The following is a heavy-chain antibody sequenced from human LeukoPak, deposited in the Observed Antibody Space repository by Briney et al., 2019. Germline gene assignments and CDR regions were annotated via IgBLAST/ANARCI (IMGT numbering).Heavy chain of an antibody. D-gene: IGHD3-22*01. J-gene: IGHJ3*02. CDR3: ASYDSSGYNAFDI. Sequence: GGSLRLSCAASGFTFSSYGMHWVRQAPGKRLEWVAVISYDGSNKYYADSVKGRFTISRDNSKNTLYLQMNSLRAEDTAVYYCASYDSSGYNAFDIWGQGTMVTVSS. CDR2: ISYDGSNK. CDR1: GFTFSSYG. V-gene: IGHV3-30*03.